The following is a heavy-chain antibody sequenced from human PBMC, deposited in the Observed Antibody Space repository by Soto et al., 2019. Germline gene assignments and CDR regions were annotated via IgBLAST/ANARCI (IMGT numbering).Heavy chain of an antibody. CDR2: IYYSGST. Sequence: QLQLQESGPGLVKPSETLSLTCTVSGGSISSSSYYWGWIRQPPGKGLEWIGSIYYSGSTYYNPSLKSRVTISVDTSKNQFSLKLSSVTAADTAVYYCVRHAYCGGDCYPTDYWGQGTLVTVSS. D-gene: IGHD2-21*02. CDR3: VRHAYCGGDCYPTDY. CDR1: GGSISSSSYY. V-gene: IGHV4-39*01. J-gene: IGHJ4*02.